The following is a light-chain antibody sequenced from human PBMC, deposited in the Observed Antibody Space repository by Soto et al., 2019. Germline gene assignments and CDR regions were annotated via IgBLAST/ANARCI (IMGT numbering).Light chain of an antibody. V-gene: IGKV3-11*01. J-gene: IGKJ2*01. CDR2: DAS. CDR1: QSVSSS. Sequence: EIVLTQSPATLSLSPGERATLSCRASQSVSSSLAWYQQKPGQAPRLLIYDASSRATGIPARFSGSGSGTDFTLTISSLEPEDFAVYYCQQSSNWPPYTFGQGPKLEI. CDR3: QQSSNWPPYT.